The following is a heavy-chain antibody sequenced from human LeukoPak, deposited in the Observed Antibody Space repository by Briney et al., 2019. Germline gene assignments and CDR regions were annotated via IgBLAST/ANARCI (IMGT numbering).Heavy chain of an antibody. J-gene: IGHJ3*02. D-gene: IGHD1-1*01. CDR1: GGSFSGYY. CDR3: GPWGDWNGGFDI. Sequence: SETLSLTCAVYGGSFSGYYWSWIRQPPGKGLEWIGEINHSGSTNYNPSLKSRVTISVDTSKNQFSLKLSSVTAADTAVYYCGPWGDWNGGFDIWGQGTMVTVSS. CDR2: INHSGST. V-gene: IGHV4-34*01.